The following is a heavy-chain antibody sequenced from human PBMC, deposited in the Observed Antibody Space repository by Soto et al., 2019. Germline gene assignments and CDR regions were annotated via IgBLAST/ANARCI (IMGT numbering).Heavy chain of an antibody. D-gene: IGHD5-18*01. CDR1: GFTFRSYV. Sequence: QVQLVESGGGVVQPGTSLRVSCVGSGFTFRSYVIHWVRQAPGKGLEWVALTSYDERDKYYDDSVRGRFTISRDNSRNTVDMKLDRLRLEDTALYYCELWGTTGGLDVWGQGTLVSVS. CDR2: TSYDERDK. V-gene: IGHV3-30*19. J-gene: IGHJ1*01. CDR3: ELWGTTGGLDV.